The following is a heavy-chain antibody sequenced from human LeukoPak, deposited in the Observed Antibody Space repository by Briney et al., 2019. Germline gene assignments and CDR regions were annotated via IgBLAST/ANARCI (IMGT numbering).Heavy chain of an antibody. CDR3: ARHFRHFDY. Sequence: PPETLSLTCTVSGGSISSSSYYWGWIRQPPGKGLEWIGSIYYSGSTYYNPSLKSRVTISVDTSKNQFSLKLSSVTAADTAVYYCARHFRHFDYWGQGTLVTVSS. J-gene: IGHJ4*02. CDR1: GGSISSSSYY. CDR2: IYYSGST. V-gene: IGHV4-39*01.